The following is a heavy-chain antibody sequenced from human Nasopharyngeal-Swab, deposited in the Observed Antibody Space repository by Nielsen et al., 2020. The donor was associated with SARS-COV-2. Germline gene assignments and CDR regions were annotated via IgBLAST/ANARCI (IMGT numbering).Heavy chain of an antibody. J-gene: IGHJ4*02. CDR3: ATEGGSTDFNY. V-gene: IGHV3-30*03. CDR2: ISYDGSLK. D-gene: IGHD3-16*01. CDR1: GFTFISYG. Sequence: GGSLRLSCAASGFTFISYGMHWVRQAPGKGLEWVAVISYDGSLKYYANSVKGRFSISRDNSRNTLYLHMNSLRTDDTGVFYCATEGGSTDFNYWGRGTLVTVSS.